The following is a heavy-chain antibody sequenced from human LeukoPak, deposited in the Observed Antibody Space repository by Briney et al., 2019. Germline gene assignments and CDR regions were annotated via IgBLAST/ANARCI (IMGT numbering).Heavy chain of an antibody. CDR2: INHSGST. Sequence: PSETLSLTCAVYGGSFSGYYWSWIRQPPGKGLEWIGEINHSGSTNYNPSLKSRVTISVDTSKNQFSLKLSSVTAADTAVYYCARVVVRGVNTKLLTVWGQGTLVTVSS. V-gene: IGHV4-34*01. J-gene: IGHJ4*02. CDR1: GGSFSGYY. D-gene: IGHD3-10*01. CDR3: ARVVVRGVNTKLLTV.